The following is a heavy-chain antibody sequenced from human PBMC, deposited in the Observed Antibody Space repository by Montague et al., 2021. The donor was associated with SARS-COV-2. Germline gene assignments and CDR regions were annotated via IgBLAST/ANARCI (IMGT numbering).Heavy chain of an antibody. CDR1: GGSISNYY. J-gene: IGHJ6*02. D-gene: IGHD3-16*01. CDR3: ARGGSYYNYGLDV. Sequence: SETLSLTCTVSGGSISNYYWSWIRQPPGRELEWIGYIYYSGSTDYSPSLKSRVTISLDTSKNQFSLKVTSVTAADTAVYYCARGGSYYNYGLDVWGPGTTVTVSS. V-gene: IGHV4-59*01. CDR2: IYYSGST.